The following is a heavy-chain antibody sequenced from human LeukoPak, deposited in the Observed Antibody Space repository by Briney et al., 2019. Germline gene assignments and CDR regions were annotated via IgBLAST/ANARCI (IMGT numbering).Heavy chain of an antibody. CDR1: GYSISSGYY. CDR3: ARARYSITMVRGVMEFAFDP. CDR2: IYHSGST. Sequence: PSETLSLTCTVSGYSISSGYYWGWIRQPPGKGLEWIGSIYHSGSTYYNPSLKSRVTISVDTSKNQFSLKLSSVTTADTAVYYCARARYSITMVRGVMEFAFDPWGQGTLVTVSS. D-gene: IGHD3-10*01. J-gene: IGHJ5*02. V-gene: IGHV4-38-2*02.